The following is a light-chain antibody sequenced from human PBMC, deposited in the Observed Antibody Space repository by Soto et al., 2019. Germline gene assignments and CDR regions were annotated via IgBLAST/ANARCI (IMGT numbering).Light chain of an antibody. CDR3: LQDHNYPPL. Sequence: ILMNQSVAFLSSSVRDRVTITCRASQGIRNDLDWLQQKTGKAPKLLIYAATNLQSGVPSRFSGSGSGTDFTLTISSLQHEDIATYYCLQDHNYPPLFGGRTKVDVK. V-gene: IGKV1-6*01. J-gene: IGKJ4*01. CDR2: AAT. CDR1: QGIRND.